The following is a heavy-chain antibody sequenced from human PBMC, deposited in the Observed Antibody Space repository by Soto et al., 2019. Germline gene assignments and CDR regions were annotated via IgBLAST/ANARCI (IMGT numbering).Heavy chain of an antibody. CDR3: ARSFGELLGNWFDP. CDR1: GFTFSSYE. D-gene: IGHD3-10*01. Sequence: PGGSLRLSCAASGFTFSSYEMNWVRQAPGKGLEWVSYISSSGSTIYYADSVKGRFTISRDNAKNSLYLQMNSLRAEDTAVYYCARSFGELLGNWFDPWGQGTLVTVSS. CDR2: ISSSGSTI. V-gene: IGHV3-48*03. J-gene: IGHJ5*02.